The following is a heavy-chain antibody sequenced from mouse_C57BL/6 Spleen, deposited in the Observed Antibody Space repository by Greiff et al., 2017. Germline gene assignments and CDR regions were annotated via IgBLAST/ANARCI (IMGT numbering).Heavy chain of an antibody. CDR2: IYPGDGDT. CDR3: ARGRVDGSSYRNWYFDV. Sequence: QVQLQQSGPELVKPGASVKISCKASGYAFSSSWMNWVKQRPGKGLEWIGRIYPGDGDTNYNGKFKGKATLTADKSSSTAYMQLSSLTSEDSAVYFCARGRVDGSSYRNWYFDVWGTGNTVTVSS. J-gene: IGHJ1*03. V-gene: IGHV1-82*01. D-gene: IGHD1-1*01. CDR1: GYAFSSSW.